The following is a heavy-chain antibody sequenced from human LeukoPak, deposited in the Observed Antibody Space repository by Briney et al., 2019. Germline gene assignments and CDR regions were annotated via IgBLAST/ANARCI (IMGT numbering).Heavy chain of an antibody. D-gene: IGHD3-3*01. CDR3: AKGSPGDFWSGYYHFDY. V-gene: IGHV3-30*02. CDR2: IRYGGSNK. Sequence: GGSLRLSCAASGFTFSSYGMRWVRQAPGRGLEWVAFIRYGGSNKYYADSVKGRFTISRDNSKNTLYLQMNSLRAEDTAVYYCAKGSPGDFWSGYYHFDYWGQGALVTVSS. CDR1: GFTFSSYG. J-gene: IGHJ4*02.